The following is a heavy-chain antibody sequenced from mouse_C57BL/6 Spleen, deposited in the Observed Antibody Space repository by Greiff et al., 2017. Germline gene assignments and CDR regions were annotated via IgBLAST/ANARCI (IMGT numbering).Heavy chain of an antibody. CDR2: IYPGDGDT. D-gene: IGHD2-1*01. CDR1: GYAFSSSW. J-gene: IGHJ2*01. V-gene: IGHV1-82*01. Sequence: VQLQQSGPELVKPGASVKISCKASGYAFSSSWMNWVKQRPGKGLEWIGRIYPGDGDTNYNGKFKGKATLTADKSSSTAYMQLSSLTSEDSAVYFCARSGVTFDYWGQGTTLTVSS. CDR3: ARSGVTFDY.